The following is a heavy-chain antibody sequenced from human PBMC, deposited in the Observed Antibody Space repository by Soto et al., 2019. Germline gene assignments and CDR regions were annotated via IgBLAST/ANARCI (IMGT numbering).Heavy chain of an antibody. D-gene: IGHD3-16*01. CDR3: ARDWARCPEY. CDR1: GFTFSSYD. V-gene: IGHV3-33*08. J-gene: IGHJ4*02. Sequence: GGSLRLSCAASGFTFSSYDIHWVRQAPGKGLEWVAVVWYDGSEKYYADSVKGRFTIPRDNSKNTLCLQMNSLRAEDTAVYYCARDWARCPEYWGQGTLVTVSS. CDR2: VWYDGSEK.